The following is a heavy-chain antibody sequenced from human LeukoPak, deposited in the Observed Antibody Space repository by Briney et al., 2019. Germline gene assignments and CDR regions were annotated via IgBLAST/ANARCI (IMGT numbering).Heavy chain of an antibody. CDR3: ARGLGGYCSGGSCRPHNWFDP. D-gene: IGHD2-15*01. V-gene: IGHV4-34*01. CDR2: INHSGST. CDR1: GGPFSDYY. J-gene: IGHJ5*02. Sequence: PSETLSLTCAVYGGPFSDYYWSWIRQPPGKGLERIGKINHSGSTNYNPSLKSPVTISVDTSKNQFSLKLSSVTAADTAVYYCARGLGGYCSGGSCRPHNWFDPWGQGTLVTVSS.